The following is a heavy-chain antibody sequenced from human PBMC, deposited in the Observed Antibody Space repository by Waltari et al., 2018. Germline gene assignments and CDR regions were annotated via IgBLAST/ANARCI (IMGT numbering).Heavy chain of an antibody. D-gene: IGHD2-8*01. CDR3: ARDGRGVNSQFNLFDL. J-gene: IGHJ5*02. CDR1: GFTFSNYW. V-gene: IGHV3-7*01. Sequence: EVQLVEAGGGWVQPGGSLRLSCAASGFTFSNYWMNGLGQAPGKGREGVANVQHDGTEKYYLDSVKGRFTISRDNAKSSLYLQMDSLRAEDMAIYYCARDGRGVNSQFNLFDLWGQGLQVTVSS. CDR2: VQHDGTEK.